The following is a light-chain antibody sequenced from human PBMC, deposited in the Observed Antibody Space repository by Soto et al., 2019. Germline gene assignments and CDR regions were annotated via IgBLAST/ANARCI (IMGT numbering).Light chain of an antibody. Sequence: DIQMTQSPSTLSASVGDRVTITCRASQSISSWLAWYQQKPGKAPKLLIHKASTLESGVPPRFGGSESGTEFTLTISSLQADDFATYYCQQYITYPWTFGQGTKVEIK. CDR3: QQYITYPWT. CDR2: KAS. V-gene: IGKV1-5*03. J-gene: IGKJ1*01. CDR1: QSISSW.